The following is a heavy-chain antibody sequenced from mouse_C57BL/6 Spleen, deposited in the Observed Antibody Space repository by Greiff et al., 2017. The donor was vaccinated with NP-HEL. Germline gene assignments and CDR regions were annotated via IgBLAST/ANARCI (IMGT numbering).Heavy chain of an antibody. CDR3: ARDGYYLNWYFDV. CDR2: ISYDGSN. J-gene: IGHJ1*03. CDR1: GYSITSGYY. D-gene: IGHD2-3*01. Sequence: VQLQQSGPGLVKPSQSLSLTCSVTGYSITSGYYWNWIRQFPGNKLEWMGYISYDGSNNYNPSLKNRISITRDTSKNQFFLKLNSVTTEDTATYYCARDGYYLNWYFDVWGTGTTVTVSS. V-gene: IGHV3-6*01.